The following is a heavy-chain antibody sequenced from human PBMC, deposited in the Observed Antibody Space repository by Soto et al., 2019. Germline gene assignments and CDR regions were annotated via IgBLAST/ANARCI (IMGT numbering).Heavy chain of an antibody. J-gene: IGHJ6*02. CDR3: ARDGDYYGMDV. CDR2: TTSHSYGGTT. CDR1: GFTFSSYS. D-gene: IGHD3-3*01. Sequence: PGGSLRLSCAASGFTFSSYSMNWVRQAPGKGLEWVAFTTSHSYGGTTDYAASVKGRFTISRDDSKSIAYLQMNSLQIADTAIYYCARDGDYYGMDVWGQGTTVTVSS. V-gene: IGHV3-49*04.